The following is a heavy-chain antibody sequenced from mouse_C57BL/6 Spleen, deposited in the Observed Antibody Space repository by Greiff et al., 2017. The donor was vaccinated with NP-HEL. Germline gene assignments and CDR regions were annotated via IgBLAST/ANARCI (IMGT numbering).Heavy chain of an antibody. CDR2: IDPSDSET. J-gene: IGHJ1*03. Sequence: VQLQQPGAELVRPGSSVKLSCKASGYTFTSYWMHWVKQRPIQGLEWIGNIDPSDSETHYNQKFKDKATLTVDKSSSTAYMQLSSLTSEDSAVYYCARYGTTVVAEYFDVWGTGTTVTVSS. CDR3: ARYGTTVVAEYFDV. D-gene: IGHD1-1*01. V-gene: IGHV1-52*01. CDR1: GYTFTSYW.